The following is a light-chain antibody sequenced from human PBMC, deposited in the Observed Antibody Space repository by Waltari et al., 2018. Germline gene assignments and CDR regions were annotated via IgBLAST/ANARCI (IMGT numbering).Light chain of an antibody. J-gene: IGLJ1*01. CDR2: GVS. Sequence: QSAPTQPPSVSGSPGQSVTISCTGTRSSVGGDHDVSWYQQHPGKAPKLMIYGVSNRPSGVSDRFSGSKSGNTASLTISGLQAEDEADYYCCSYTTSTTYIFGVGTRLTVL. CDR1: RSSVGGDHD. CDR3: CSYTTSTTYI. V-gene: IGLV2-14*03.